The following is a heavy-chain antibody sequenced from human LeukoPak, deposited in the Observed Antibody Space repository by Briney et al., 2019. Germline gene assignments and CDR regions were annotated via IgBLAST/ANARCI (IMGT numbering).Heavy chain of an antibody. CDR3: AKGILRYFDWLLGDDY. D-gene: IGHD3-9*01. Sequence: GGSLRLSCAASGFTFSSYAMSWVRQAPGKGLEWVSAISGSGGSTYYADSVKGRFTISRDNSKNTLYLQMNSLGAEDTAVYYCAKGILRYFDWLLGDDYWGQGTLVTVSS. J-gene: IGHJ4*02. V-gene: IGHV3-23*01. CDR2: ISGSGGST. CDR1: GFTFSSYA.